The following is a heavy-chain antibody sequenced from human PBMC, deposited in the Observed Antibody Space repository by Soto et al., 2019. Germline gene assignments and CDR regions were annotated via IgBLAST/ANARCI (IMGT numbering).Heavy chain of an antibody. CDR1: GYTCTSYG. CDR2: ISAYNGNT. D-gene: IGHD3-10*01. Sequence: QVQLVQSGAEVKKPGASVKVSCKASGYTCTSYGISWVRQAPVQGLEWMGWISAYNGNTTYAQTLQGRVTITTDTSTSTAYMELRSLRSDDTDVYYCSRGEVRGYMAVWGQGTTVTVSS. V-gene: IGHV1-18*01. CDR3: SRGEVRGYMAV. J-gene: IGHJ6*02.